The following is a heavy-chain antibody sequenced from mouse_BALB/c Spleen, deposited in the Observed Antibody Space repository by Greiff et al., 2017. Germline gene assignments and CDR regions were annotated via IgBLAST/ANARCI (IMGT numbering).Heavy chain of an antibody. CDR1: GFTFSSYA. J-gene: IGHJ4*01. Sequence: EVMLVESGGGLVKPGGSLKLSCAASGFTFSSYAMSWVRQSPEKRLEWVAEISSGGSYTYYPDTVTGRFTISRDNAKNTLYLEMSSLRSEDTAMYYCARAEGLRRRSYWGQGTSVTVSS. D-gene: IGHD2-4*01. V-gene: IGHV5-9-4*01. CDR3: ARAEGLRRRSY. CDR2: ISSGGSYT.